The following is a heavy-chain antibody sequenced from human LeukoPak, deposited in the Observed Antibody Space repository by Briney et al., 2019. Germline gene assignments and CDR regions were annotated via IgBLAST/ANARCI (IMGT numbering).Heavy chain of an antibody. CDR2: ISYDGSNK. D-gene: IGHD1-26*01. J-gene: IGHJ4*02. CDR1: GFTFSSYA. Sequence: GGSLRLSCAASGFTFSSYAMHWVRQAPGKGLEWVAVISYDGSNKYYADSMKGRFTISRDNSKNTLYLQMNSLRAEDTAVYYCARAVGSGSHRGSGYWGQGTLVTVSS. CDR3: ARAVGSGSHRGSGY. V-gene: IGHV3-30-3*01.